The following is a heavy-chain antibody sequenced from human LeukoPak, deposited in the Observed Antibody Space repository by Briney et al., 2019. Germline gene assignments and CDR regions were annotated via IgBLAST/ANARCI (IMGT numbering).Heavy chain of an antibody. CDR3: AKSLYCSSTSCFSLDY. V-gene: IGHV3-15*01. CDR2: IKSKTDGGTT. D-gene: IGHD2-2*01. Sequence: GGSLRLSCAASGFTFSNAWMSWVRQAPGKGLEWVGRIKSKTDGGTTDYAAPVKGGFTISRDDSKNTLYLQMNSLRAEDTAVYYCAKSLYCSSTSCFSLDYWGQGTLVTVSS. J-gene: IGHJ4*02. CDR1: GFTFSNAW.